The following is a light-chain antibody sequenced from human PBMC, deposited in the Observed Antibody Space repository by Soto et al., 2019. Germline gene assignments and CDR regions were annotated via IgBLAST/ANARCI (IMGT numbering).Light chain of an antibody. CDR3: QMCKIAPFT. V-gene: IGKV1-27*01. CDR1: QDISNF. J-gene: IGKJ4*01. Sequence: DIQMTQSPSSLSAFVGDTVTITCRASQDISNFLAWYQQKPGKVPKLLIYAASTLQSGVPSRFSGSGSGTDFTLTISSLQPEDVATYYCQMCKIAPFTFGGGTKVEMK. CDR2: AAS.